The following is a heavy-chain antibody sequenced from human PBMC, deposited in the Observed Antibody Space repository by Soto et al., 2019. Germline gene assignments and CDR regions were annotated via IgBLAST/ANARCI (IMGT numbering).Heavy chain of an antibody. CDR2: IYYSGST. J-gene: IGHJ4*02. V-gene: IGHV4-31*02. CDR3: ASVVVITKSLDY. D-gene: IGHD3-22*01. Sequence: SETLSLTXTVSGGSISSGGYYWSWIRQHPGKGLEWIGYIYYSGSTYYNPSLKSRVTISVDTSKNQFSLKLSSVTAADTAVYYWASVVVITKSLDYWGQGTLVTLSS. CDR1: GGSISSGGYY.